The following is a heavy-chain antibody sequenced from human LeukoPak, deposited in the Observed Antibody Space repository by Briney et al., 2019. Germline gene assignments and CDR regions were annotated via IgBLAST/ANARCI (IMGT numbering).Heavy chain of an antibody. CDR1: GYSFTGYW. Sequence: PGESLRISCKGSGYSFTGYWISWVRQMPGKGLEWMGRIDPSDSYTNYSPSFQGHVTISADKSISTAYLQWSSLKASDTAMYYCARHGVGYCSSTSCYTGDYWGQGTLVTVSS. J-gene: IGHJ4*02. CDR2: IDPSDSYT. V-gene: IGHV5-10-1*01. D-gene: IGHD2-2*02. CDR3: ARHGVGYCSSTSCYTGDY.